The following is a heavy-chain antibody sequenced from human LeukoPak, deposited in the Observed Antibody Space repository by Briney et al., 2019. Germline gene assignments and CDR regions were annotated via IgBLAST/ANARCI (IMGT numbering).Heavy chain of an antibody. CDR1: GFTFDNFW. Sequence: GGSLRLSCAASGFTFDNFWMNLVRQAPGKGLEWVANINKDGSEKYYVDSVEGRFTISRDNARNSLYLQMNSLRAEDTAVYYCGVVYWGRGTLVTVSS. CDR2: INKDGSEK. J-gene: IGHJ4*02. V-gene: IGHV3-7*01. CDR3: GVVY.